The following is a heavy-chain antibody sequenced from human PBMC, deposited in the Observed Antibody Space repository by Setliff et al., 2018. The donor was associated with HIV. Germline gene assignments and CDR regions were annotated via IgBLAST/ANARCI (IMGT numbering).Heavy chain of an antibody. CDR2: INAGNGYT. V-gene: IGHV1-3*01. CDR3: ARSQGYFDWLSLGAFDY. Sequence: ASVKVSCKASGYTFTSYSMDWVRQAPGQSLEWMGWINAGNGYTKYSQKFQGRVSITMDTSASTVHMELSSLRSEDTAIYYCARSQGYFDWLSLGAFDYWGQGTLVTVSS. J-gene: IGHJ4*02. CDR1: GYTFTSYS. D-gene: IGHD3-9*01.